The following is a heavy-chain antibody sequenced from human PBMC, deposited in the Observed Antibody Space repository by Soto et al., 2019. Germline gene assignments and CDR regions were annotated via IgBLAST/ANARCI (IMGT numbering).Heavy chain of an antibody. V-gene: IGHV4-59*04. J-gene: IGHJ5*02. CDR2: IYYSGST. Sequence: PSETLSLTCTVSGGSISSYYWSWIRQPPGKGLEWIGYIYYSGSTYYNPSLKSRVTISVDTSKNQFSLKLSSVTAADTAVYYCARPLYSSSWFNWFDPWGQGTLVTVSS. CDR1: GGSISSYY. D-gene: IGHD6-13*01. CDR3: ARPLYSSSWFNWFDP.